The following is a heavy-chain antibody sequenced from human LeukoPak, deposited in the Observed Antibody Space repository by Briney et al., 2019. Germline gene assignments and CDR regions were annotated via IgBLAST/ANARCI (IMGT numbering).Heavy chain of an antibody. CDR3: ARDQVAQRGGFDY. CDR1: GYTVTCYD. D-gene: IGHD3-16*01. CDR2: IKPKSGGT. J-gene: IGHJ4*02. Sequence: ASVKVSYTASGYTVTCYDMNWVRQAPGQGLGWRGWIKPKSGGTNYAQKFQGRVTMTRDTSISTAYMGLSRLRSDDTAVYYCARDQVAQRGGFDYWGQGTLVTVSS. V-gene: IGHV1-2*02.